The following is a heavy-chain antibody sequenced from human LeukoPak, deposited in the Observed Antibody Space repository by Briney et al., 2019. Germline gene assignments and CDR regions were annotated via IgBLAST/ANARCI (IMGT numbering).Heavy chain of an antibody. CDR3: ASGGFFDY. CDR1: GYSFTSSW. CDR2: IHPGDPDI. Sequence: GESLKISCKGSGYSFTSSWIGWVRQMPGKGLECMGIIHPGDPDIRYSPSFQGQVTISADKSISTAYLQWSSLKASDTAMYYCASGGFFDYWGQGTLVTVSS. V-gene: IGHV5-51*01. J-gene: IGHJ4*02. D-gene: IGHD4-23*01.